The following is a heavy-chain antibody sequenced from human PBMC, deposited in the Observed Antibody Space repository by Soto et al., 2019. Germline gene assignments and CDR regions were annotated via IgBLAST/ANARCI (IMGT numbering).Heavy chain of an antibody. V-gene: IGHV1-18*01. CDR2: ISAYNGNT. CDR3: ARDSIAAAEPYYYGMDV. CDR1: GYTFTSYG. J-gene: IGHJ6*02. Sequence: QVQLVQSGAEVKKPGASVKVSCKASGYTFTSYGISWVRQAPGQGLEWMGWISAYNGNTNYAQKLQGRVTMTTDTSTSTAYMELLSLRSDDTAVYYCARDSIAAAEPYYYGMDVWGQGTTVTVSS. D-gene: IGHD6-13*01.